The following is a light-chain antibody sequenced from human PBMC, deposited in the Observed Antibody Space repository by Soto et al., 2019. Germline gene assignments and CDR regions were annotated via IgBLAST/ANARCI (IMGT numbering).Light chain of an antibody. CDR1: SSNIGAGYD. Sequence: QSVLTQPPSVSGAPGQRVTISCTGSSSNIGAGYDVHWYQQLPGKAPKLLIYGNSNRPSGVPDRFSGSKSGTSASLAITGLQAEDEADYYCQSYDSSLGVGVFGGGTKLTVL. CDR3: QSYDSSLGVGV. CDR2: GNS. J-gene: IGLJ2*01. V-gene: IGLV1-40*01.